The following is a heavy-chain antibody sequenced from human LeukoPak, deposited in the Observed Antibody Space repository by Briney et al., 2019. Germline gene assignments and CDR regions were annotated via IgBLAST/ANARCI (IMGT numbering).Heavy chain of an antibody. D-gene: IGHD6-13*01. V-gene: IGHV3-74*01. Sequence: PGGSLRLSCAASGFTFSSYWMHWVRQAPGKGLVWVSRINSDGSSTTYADSVKGRFTISRDNAKNTLYLQMNSLRAEETAVYYCARGAAAGRFDPWGQGTLVTVSS. J-gene: IGHJ5*02. CDR3: ARGAAAGRFDP. CDR1: GFTFSSYW. CDR2: INSDGSST.